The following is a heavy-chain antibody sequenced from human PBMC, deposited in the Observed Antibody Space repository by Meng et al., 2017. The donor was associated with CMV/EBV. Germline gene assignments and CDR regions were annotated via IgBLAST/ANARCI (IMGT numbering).Heavy chain of an antibody. CDR3: TRDFEVGATEDY. Sequence: GGSLRLSCTASGFTFGDYAMSWVRQAPGKGLEWVGFIRSKAYGGTTEYAASVKGRFTISRDDSKSIAYLQMNSLKIEDTAVYYCTRDFEVGATEDYWGQGTLVTVSS. CDR2: IRSKAYGGTT. V-gene: IGHV3-49*04. J-gene: IGHJ4*02. D-gene: IGHD1-26*01. CDR1: GFTFGDYA.